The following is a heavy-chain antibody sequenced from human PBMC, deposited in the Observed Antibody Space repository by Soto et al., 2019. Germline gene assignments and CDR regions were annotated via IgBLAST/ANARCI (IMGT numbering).Heavy chain of an antibody. V-gene: IGHV3-23*01. D-gene: IGHD3-3*01. Sequence: PGGSLRLSCAASGFTFSSYAMSWVRQAPGKGLEWVSAISGSGGSTYYADSVKGRFTISRDNSKNTLYLQMNGLRAEDTAVYYCASYYDFWSGPWGYYYGMDVWGQGTTVTVSS. J-gene: IGHJ6*02. CDR3: ASYYDFWSGPWGYYYGMDV. CDR2: ISGSGGST. CDR1: GFTFSSYA.